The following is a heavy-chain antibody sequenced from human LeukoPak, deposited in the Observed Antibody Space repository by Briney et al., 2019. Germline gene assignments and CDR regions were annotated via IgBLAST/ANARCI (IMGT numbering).Heavy chain of an antibody. V-gene: IGHV3-23*01. CDR3: AKGGEKYYYDSSGYYTRKHYFDC. J-gene: IGHJ4*02. CDR2: ISGSGGST. D-gene: IGHD3-22*01. CDR1: GFTFSSYA. Sequence: PGGSLRLSCAASGFTFSSYAMSWVRQAPGKGLEWVSAISGSGGSTYYADSVKGRFTISRDNSKNTLYLQTNSLRAEDTAVYYCAKGGEKYYYDSSGYYTRKHYFDCWGQGTLVTVSS.